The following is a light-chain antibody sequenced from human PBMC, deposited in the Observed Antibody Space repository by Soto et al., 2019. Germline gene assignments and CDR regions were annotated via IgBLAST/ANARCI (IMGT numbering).Light chain of an antibody. CDR2: DAS. V-gene: IGKV1-5*01. CDR3: QKYDSLWT. Sequence: DIKMTQSPSILSASVGDRVTITCRASQSINKWLAWYQQKPGKAPNLLISDASSLQSGVPSRFSGSGSGTEFTLTISGLQPQDFATYYCQKYDSLWTFGQGTKVDIK. J-gene: IGKJ1*01. CDR1: QSINKW.